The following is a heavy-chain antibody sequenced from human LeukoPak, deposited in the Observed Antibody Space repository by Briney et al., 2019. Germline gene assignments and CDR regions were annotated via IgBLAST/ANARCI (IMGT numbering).Heavy chain of an antibody. J-gene: IGHJ6*02. CDR1: GYTFTSYG. CDR2: ISAYNGNT. V-gene: IGHV1-18*01. Sequence: GASVKVSCKASGYTFTSYGISWVRQAPGQGLEWMGWISAYNGNTNYAQKLQGRVTMTTDTSTSTAYMELRSLRSDDTAVYYCAREGFQEEQQLVSGMDVWGQGTTVTVSS. CDR3: AREGFQEEQQLVSGMDV. D-gene: IGHD6-13*01.